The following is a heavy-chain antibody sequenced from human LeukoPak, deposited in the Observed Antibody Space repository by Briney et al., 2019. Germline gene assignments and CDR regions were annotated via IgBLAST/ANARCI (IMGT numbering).Heavy chain of an antibody. Sequence: GASVKVSCKASGYTFTSYYMHWVRQAPGQGLEWMGIINPSGGSTSYAQKFQGRVTMTRDTSTSTVYMEQSCLRSEDTAVYYCARGGSGWPFDYWGQGTLVTVSS. J-gene: IGHJ4*02. V-gene: IGHV1-46*01. CDR3: ARGGSGWPFDY. CDR1: GYTFTSYY. D-gene: IGHD6-19*01. CDR2: INPSGGST.